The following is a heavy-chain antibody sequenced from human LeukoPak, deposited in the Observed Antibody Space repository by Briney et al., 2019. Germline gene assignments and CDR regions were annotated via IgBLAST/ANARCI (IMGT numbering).Heavy chain of an antibody. CDR1: GGSISSYY. CDR3: ASLSGHSSSFDY. Sequence: SETLSLTCTVSGGSISSYYWSWIRQPPGKGLEWIGYIYYSGSTNYNPSLKSRVTMSVDTSKNQFSLKLSSVTAADTAVYYCASLSGHSSSFDYWGQGTLVTVSS. D-gene: IGHD6-6*01. V-gene: IGHV4-59*12. CDR2: IYYSGST. J-gene: IGHJ4*02.